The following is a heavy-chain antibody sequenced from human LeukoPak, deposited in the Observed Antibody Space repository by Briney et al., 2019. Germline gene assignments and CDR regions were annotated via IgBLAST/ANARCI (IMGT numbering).Heavy chain of an antibody. CDR1: GFTFDDYA. J-gene: IGHJ6*04. D-gene: IGHD3-16*02. CDR2: IYSGDNT. V-gene: IGHV3-66*01. Sequence: GGSLRLSCAASGFTFDDYAMHWVRQAPGKGLEWVSVIYSGDNTYYADSVKGRFTISRDNAKNTLYLQMNSLRAEDTAVYYCARDYVWGSYRLSYYYYGMDVWGKGTTVTVSS. CDR3: ARDYVWGSYRLSYYYYGMDV.